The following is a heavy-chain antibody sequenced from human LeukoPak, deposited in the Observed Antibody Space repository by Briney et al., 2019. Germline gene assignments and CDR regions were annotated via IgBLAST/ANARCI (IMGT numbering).Heavy chain of an antibody. V-gene: IGHV1-2*02. CDR2: INPNSGGT. Sequence: ASVRVSCKASGHTFTGYYMHWVRQAPGQGLGWMGWINPNSGGTNYAQKFQGRVTMTRDTSISTAYMELSRLRSDDTAVYYCARGNNWNDGNWFDPWGKGTLVPVSS. D-gene: IGHD1-20*01. CDR1: GHTFTGYY. CDR3: ARGNNWNDGNWFDP. J-gene: IGHJ5*02.